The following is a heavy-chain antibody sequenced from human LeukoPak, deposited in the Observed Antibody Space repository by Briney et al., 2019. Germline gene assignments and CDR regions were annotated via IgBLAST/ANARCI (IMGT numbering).Heavy chain of an antibody. J-gene: IGHJ5*02. Sequence: GGSLRLSCAASGFTFRSYAMSWVRQAPGKGLEWVSAISGYGDNTYYADSVKGRFTFSRDNSKNTLYLQMSSPRAEDTAVYYCAKDSGLHWFDPWGQGTLVIVSS. CDR2: ISGYGDNT. CDR3: AKDSGLHWFDP. D-gene: IGHD3-10*01. V-gene: IGHV3-23*01. CDR1: GFTFRSYA.